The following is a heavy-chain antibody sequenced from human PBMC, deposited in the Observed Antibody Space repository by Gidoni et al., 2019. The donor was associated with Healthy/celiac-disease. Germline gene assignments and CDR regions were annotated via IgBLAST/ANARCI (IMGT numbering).Heavy chain of an antibody. CDR3: ARGGGSCSGGACYRADY. D-gene: IGHD2-15*01. Sequence: EVQLVESGGGLVQPGRSLRLSCTGSGFPLGDYALSWFRQAPGKGLEWVGFIRRKAYGGTTEDAASVKGRFTISRDDSKSIAYLQMNSLKTEDTAVYYCARGGGSCSGGACYRADYWGQGTLVTVSS. CDR2: IRRKAYGGTT. CDR1: GFPLGDYA. V-gene: IGHV3-49*03. J-gene: IGHJ4*02.